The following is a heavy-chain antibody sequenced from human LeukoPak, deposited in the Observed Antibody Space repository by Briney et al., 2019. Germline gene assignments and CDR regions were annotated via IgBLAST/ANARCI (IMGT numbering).Heavy chain of an antibody. CDR1: GGSISSYY. J-gene: IGHJ3*02. CDR3: ASNSGLRVVCAFDI. V-gene: IGHV4-59*01. Sequence: SETLSLTCTVSGGSISSYYWSWIRQPPGKGLEWIGYIYYSGSTNYNPSLKSRVTISVDTSKNQFSLKLSSVTAADTAVYYCASNSGLRVVCAFDIWGQGTMVTVSS. CDR2: IYYSGST. D-gene: IGHD2-15*01.